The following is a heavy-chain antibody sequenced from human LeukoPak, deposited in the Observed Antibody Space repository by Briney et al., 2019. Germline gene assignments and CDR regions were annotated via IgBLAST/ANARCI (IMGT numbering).Heavy chain of an antibody. CDR2: INSDGSST. D-gene: IGHD2-2*01. CDR3: ASADVPAATDY. CDR1: GFTFSSYW. V-gene: IGHV3-74*01. Sequence: GGSLRLSCAASGFTFSSYWMHWVRQAPGKGLVWVSRINSDGSSTSYADSVKGRFTISRDNAKNTLYLQMNSLRAEDTAVYFCASADVPAATDYWGQGTLVTVSS. J-gene: IGHJ4*02.